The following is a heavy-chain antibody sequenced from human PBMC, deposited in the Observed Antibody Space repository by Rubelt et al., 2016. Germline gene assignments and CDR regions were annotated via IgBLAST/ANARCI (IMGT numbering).Heavy chain of an antibody. D-gene: IGHD1-14*01. CDR3: ARDRADRVYGMDV. J-gene: IGHJ6*02. CDR2: IYNSGTT. V-gene: IGHV4-59*01. Sequence: IYNSGTTNYNPSLKSRVTISVDTSKNQFSLKLSSVTAADTAVYYCARDRADRVYGMDVWGQGTTVTVSS.